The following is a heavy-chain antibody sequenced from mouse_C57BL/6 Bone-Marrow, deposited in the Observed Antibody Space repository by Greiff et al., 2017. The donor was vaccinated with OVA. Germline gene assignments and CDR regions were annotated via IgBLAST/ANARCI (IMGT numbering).Heavy chain of an antibody. Sequence: VKLMESGPGLVQPSQSLSITCTVSGFSLTSYGVHWVRQSPGKGLEWLGVIWSGGSTDYNAAFISRLSISKDNSKSQVFFKMNSLQADDTAIYYCAATGARYWYFDVWGTGTTVTVSS. CDR1: GFSLTSYG. D-gene: IGHD6-1*01. CDR2: IWSGGST. V-gene: IGHV2-2*01. J-gene: IGHJ1*03. CDR3: AATGARYWYFDV.